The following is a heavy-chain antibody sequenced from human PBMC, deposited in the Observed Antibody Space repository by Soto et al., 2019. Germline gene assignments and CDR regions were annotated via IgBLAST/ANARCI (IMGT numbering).Heavy chain of an antibody. CDR3: AREIAAAHNWFDP. V-gene: IGHV1-46*01. J-gene: IGHJ5*02. Sequence: ASVTVSCTASGGTFTSYYIHWVRKAPGQGLEWMGIINPSGGSTSYAQKFQGRVTMTRDTSTSTVYMELSSLRSEDTAVYYRAREIAAAHNWFDPWGQGTLVTVSS. D-gene: IGHD6-13*01. CDR2: INPSGGST. CDR1: GGTFTSYY.